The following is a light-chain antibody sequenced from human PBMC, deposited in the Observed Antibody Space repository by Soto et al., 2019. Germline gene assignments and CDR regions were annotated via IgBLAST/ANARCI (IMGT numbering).Light chain of an antibody. J-gene: IGLJ3*02. CDR2: EVN. CDR3: SSYSTTSTLVV. Sequence: QSVLTQPASVSGSPGQSITISCTGTSSDVGGYNYVSWYQQHPGKAPKLIISEVNSRPSGVSDRFSGSKSGNTAFLTISGLQAEDEADYFCSSYSTTSTLVVFGGGTKVTVL. CDR1: SSDVGGYNY. V-gene: IGLV2-14*01.